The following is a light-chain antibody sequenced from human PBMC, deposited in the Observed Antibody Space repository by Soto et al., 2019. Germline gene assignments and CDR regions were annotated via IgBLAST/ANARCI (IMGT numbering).Light chain of an antibody. J-gene: IGKJ2*01. Sequence: DLQMTQSPSALSASVGDRVTITCRASQTISTYLHWYQQKPGKAPKLLIYAASTLQSGVPSRFSGSGSGTDFTLTISSLQPEDFATYYCQQSLGIPYTFGQGTRLEIK. CDR2: AAS. V-gene: IGKV1-39*01. CDR3: QQSLGIPYT. CDR1: QTISTY.